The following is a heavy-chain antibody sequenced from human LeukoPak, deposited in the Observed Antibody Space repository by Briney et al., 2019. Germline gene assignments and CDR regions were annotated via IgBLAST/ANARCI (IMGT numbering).Heavy chain of an antibody. D-gene: IGHD3-10*01. CDR3: ATAREFGGLAY. J-gene: IGHJ4*02. CDR2: IYYSGST. CDR1: GGSISSGGYY. V-gene: IGHV4-31*03. Sequence: SETLSLTCTVSGGSISSGGYYWSWIRQHPGKGLEWLGYIYYSGSTYYNPSLKSRVTISVDTCKNQFALKLSSVPAADTAVCYTATAREFGGLAYWGQGTLVTVSS.